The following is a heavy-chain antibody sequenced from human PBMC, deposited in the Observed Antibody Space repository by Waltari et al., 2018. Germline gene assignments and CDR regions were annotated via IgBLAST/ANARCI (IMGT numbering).Heavy chain of an antibody. CDR3: ARPSRCAYKGGNDAFDI. D-gene: IGHD5-18*01. V-gene: IGHV2-70*15. CDR2: IDWDDDK. Sequence: QVTLRESGPALVKPTQTLTLTCTFSGFSLSTSGMCVSWIRQPPGKALEWLARIDWDDDKSYSTSLKTRLTISKDTSKNQVVLTMTNMDPVDTATYYCARPSRCAYKGGNDAFDIWGQGTMVTVSS. J-gene: IGHJ3*02. CDR1: GFSLSTSGMC.